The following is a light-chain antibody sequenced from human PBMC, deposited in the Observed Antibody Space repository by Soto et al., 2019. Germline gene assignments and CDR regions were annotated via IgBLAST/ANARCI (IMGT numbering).Light chain of an antibody. V-gene: IGKV1-5*03. CDR1: QTISSW. Sequence: DIQMTQSPSTVSGSVGDRVTITCRASQTISSWLAWYQQNPGKAPKLLIYKASTLKSGVPSRFSGSGSGTEFTLTISSLQPDDFATYYCQHYNSYSEAFGQGTKVDIK. CDR2: KAS. CDR3: QHYNSYSEA. J-gene: IGKJ1*01.